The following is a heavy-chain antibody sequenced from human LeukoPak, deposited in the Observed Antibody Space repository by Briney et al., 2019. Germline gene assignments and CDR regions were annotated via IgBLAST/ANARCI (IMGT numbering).Heavy chain of an antibody. Sequence: SVKVSCKASGGTFSSYAISWVRQAPGQGLEWMGGIIPIFGTANYAQKFQGRVTITTDESTSTAYMGLSSLRSEDTAVYYCARGGAMTTVAPFDYWGQGTLVTVSS. CDR3: ARGGAMTTVAPFDY. CDR2: IIPIFGTA. V-gene: IGHV1-69*05. J-gene: IGHJ4*02. CDR1: GGTFSSYA. D-gene: IGHD4-11*01.